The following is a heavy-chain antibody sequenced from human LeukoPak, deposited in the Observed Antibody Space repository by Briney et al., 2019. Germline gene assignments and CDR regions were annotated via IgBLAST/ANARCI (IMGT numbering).Heavy chain of an antibody. J-gene: IGHJ4*02. CDR2: ISSSSSYI. CDR1: GFTFSSYS. V-gene: IGHV3-21*01. Sequence: GGSLRLSCAASGFTFSSYSMNWVRQAPGKGLEWVSSISSSSSYIYYADSVKGRFTISRDNAKNSLYLQMNSLRAEDTAVYYCARGRGDYTKQPSSLDYWGQGTLVTVSS. CDR3: ARGRGDYTKQPSSLDY. D-gene: IGHD4-17*01.